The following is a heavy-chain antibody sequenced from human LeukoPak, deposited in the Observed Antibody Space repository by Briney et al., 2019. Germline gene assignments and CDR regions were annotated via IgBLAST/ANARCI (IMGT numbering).Heavy chain of an antibody. Sequence: ASVKVSCKASGYTLTGYYMHWVRQAPGQGLEWMGWINPNSGGTNYAQKFQGRVTMTRDTSISTAYMELSRLRSDDTAVYYCARTPPVAGYYFDYWGQGTLVTVSS. CDR3: ARTPPVAGYYFDY. CDR2: INPNSGGT. D-gene: IGHD6-19*01. J-gene: IGHJ4*02. V-gene: IGHV1-2*02. CDR1: GYTLTGYY.